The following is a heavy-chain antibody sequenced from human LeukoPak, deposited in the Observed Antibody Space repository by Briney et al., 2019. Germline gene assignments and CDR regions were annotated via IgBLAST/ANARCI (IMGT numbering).Heavy chain of an antibody. D-gene: IGHD3-22*01. Sequence: GGSLRLSCAASGFTFSSDAMSWVRQAPGKGLEWFSAFSGSGGSTYYADSVKGRFTISRDNSKNTLYLQMNSLRAEDTAVYYCAKDGVSYYYDSSGYPEYFQHWGQGTLVTVSS. V-gene: IGHV3-23*01. J-gene: IGHJ1*01. CDR1: GFTFSSDA. CDR2: FSGSGGST. CDR3: AKDGVSYYYDSSGYPEYFQH.